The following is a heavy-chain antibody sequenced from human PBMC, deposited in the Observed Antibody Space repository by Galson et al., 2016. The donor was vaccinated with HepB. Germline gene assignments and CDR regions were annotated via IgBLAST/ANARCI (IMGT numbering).Heavy chain of an antibody. CDR2: IKQDGSEK. D-gene: IGHD6-19*01. V-gene: IGHV3-7*03. CDR3: ARGSSGWYGVAVNYYMDV. Sequence: SLRLSCAASGFTFSSYWMSWVRQAPGKGLEWVANIKQDGSEKYYADSVKGRFTISRDSAKNSLYLQMNSLRAEDTAVYYCARGSSGWYGVAVNYYMDVWGKGTTVTVSS. CDR1: GFTFSSYW. J-gene: IGHJ6*03.